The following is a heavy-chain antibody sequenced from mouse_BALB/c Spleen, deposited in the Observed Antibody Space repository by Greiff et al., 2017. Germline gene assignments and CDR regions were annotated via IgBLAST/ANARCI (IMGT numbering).Heavy chain of an antibody. D-gene: IGHD2-14*01. CDR2: IYPGDGDT. J-gene: IGHJ4*01. CDR3: ARGGFRYDVAMDY. V-gene: IGHV1-87*01. Sequence: VQLQQSGAELARPGASVKLSCKASGYTFTSYWMQWVKQRPGQGLEWIGAIYPGDGDTRYTQKFKGKATLTADKSSSTAYMQLSSLASEDSAVYYCARGGFRYDVAMDYWGQGTSVTVSA. CDR1: GYTFTSYW.